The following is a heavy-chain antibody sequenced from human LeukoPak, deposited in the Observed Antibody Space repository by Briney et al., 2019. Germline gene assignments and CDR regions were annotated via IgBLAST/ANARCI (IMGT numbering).Heavy chain of an antibody. D-gene: IGHD1-26*01. CDR2: ISYAGSNK. V-gene: IGHV3-30*18. Sequence: GGSLRLSCTGSGFTFSNYGIHWVRQAPGKGLEWVAVISYAGSNKYYAESVKGRFTISRDNSKNTVYLQMNSLRAEDTAVYYCAKELGDPDCRGQGTLVTVSS. CDR1: GFTFSNYG. J-gene: IGHJ4*02. CDR3: AKELGDPDC.